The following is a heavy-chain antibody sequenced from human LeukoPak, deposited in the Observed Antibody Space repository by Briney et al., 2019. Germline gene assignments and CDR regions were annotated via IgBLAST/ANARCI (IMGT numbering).Heavy chain of an antibody. Sequence: SETLSLTCTVSGGSISSYYWSWIRQPPGKGLEWIGYIYYSGSTNYNPSLKSRVTISVDTSKNQFSLQLNSVTPEDTAVYYCARAEPVQSGSSLEHFDYWGQGTLVTVSS. V-gene: IGHV4-59*12. CDR3: ARAEPVQSGSSLEHFDY. D-gene: IGHD6-13*01. CDR1: GGSISSYY. CDR2: IYYSGST. J-gene: IGHJ4*02.